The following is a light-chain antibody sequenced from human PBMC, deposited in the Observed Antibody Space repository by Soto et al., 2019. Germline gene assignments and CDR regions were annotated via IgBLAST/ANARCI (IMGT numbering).Light chain of an antibody. Sequence: EIVLTQSPATLSLSSWVRATLSFRAVQSVSSTYLAWYQQKPGQAPRPLIYGASSRATGIPDRFSGSGSGTDFTLTISRLEPEDFAVYYCQQYGSSPPITFGQGTRLEIK. CDR3: QQYGSSPPIT. J-gene: IGKJ5*01. V-gene: IGKV3-20*01. CDR1: QSVSSTY. CDR2: GAS.